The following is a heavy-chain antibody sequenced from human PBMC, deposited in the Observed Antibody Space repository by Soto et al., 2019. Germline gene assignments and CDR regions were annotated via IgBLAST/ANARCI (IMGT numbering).Heavy chain of an antibody. Sequence: SETLSLTCAVYGGSFSGYYWSWIRQPPGKGLEWIGEINHSGSTNYNPSLKSRVTISVDTSKNHFSLKLSFVTAADTAVYYCARGRGYSYGFQYYYYYMDVWGKGTTVTVSS. CDR3: ARGRGYSYGFQYYYYYMDV. CDR1: GGSFSGYY. CDR2: INHSGST. D-gene: IGHD5-18*01. V-gene: IGHV4-34*01. J-gene: IGHJ6*03.